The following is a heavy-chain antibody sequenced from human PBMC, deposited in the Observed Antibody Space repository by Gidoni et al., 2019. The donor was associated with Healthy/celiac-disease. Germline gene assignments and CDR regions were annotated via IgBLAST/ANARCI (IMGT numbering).Heavy chain of an antibody. CDR2: IRGSGGST. CDR3: AKDQSGKGFDY. Sequence: EVQLLESGGGLVQPGGSLRLSCAAPGFTFSSYAMSWVRQAPGKGLEGVSAIRGSGGSTSYADSVKGRFTISRDNSKNTLYLQMNSLRAEDTAVYYCAKDQSGKGFDYWGQGTLVTVSS. V-gene: IGHV3-23*01. D-gene: IGHD3-10*01. CDR1: GFTFSSYA. J-gene: IGHJ4*02.